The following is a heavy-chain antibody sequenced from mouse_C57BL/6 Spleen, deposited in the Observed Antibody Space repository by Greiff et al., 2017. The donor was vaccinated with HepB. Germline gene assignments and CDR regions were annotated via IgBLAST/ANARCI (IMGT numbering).Heavy chain of an antibody. CDR2: IHPSDSDT. CDR3: AIDRYYDAMDY. D-gene: IGHD2-3*01. J-gene: IGHJ4*01. Sequence: QVQLQQPGAELVKPGASVKVSCKASGYTFTSYWMHWVKQRPGQGLEWIGRIHPSDSDTNYNQKFKGKATLTVDKSSSTAYMQLSSLTSEDSAVYYWAIDRYYDAMDYWGQGTSVTVSS. CDR1: GYTFTSYW. V-gene: IGHV1-74*01.